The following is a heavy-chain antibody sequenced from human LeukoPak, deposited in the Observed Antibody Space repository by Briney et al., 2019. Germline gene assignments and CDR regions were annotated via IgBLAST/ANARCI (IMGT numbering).Heavy chain of an antibody. CDR3: ARDRGELDPYYYYYYMDV. J-gene: IGHJ6*03. V-gene: IGHV1-3*03. CDR2: INAGNGNT. D-gene: IGHD3-10*01. Sequence: ASVKVSCKASGYTFTSYAMHWVRQAPGQRLEWMGWINAGNGNTKYSQEFQGRVTITRDTSASTAYMELSSLRSEDMAVYYCARDRGELDPYYYYYYMDVWGKGTTVTVSS. CDR1: GYTFTSYA.